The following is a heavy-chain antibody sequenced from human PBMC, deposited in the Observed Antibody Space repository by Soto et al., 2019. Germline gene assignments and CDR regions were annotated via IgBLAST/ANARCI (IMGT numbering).Heavy chain of an antibody. CDR1: GLTFSNYV. CDR2: MSGSSSTT. Sequence: EVRLLESGGGLVKPGGSLRLSCATSGLTFSNYVMSWVRQAPGGGLGWVSSMSGSSSTTYYADSVRGRFTISRDRSKNTLYLQMSSLRAEDTALYYCAKNQERELPRVIDFWGQGTLVTVSS. J-gene: IGHJ4*02. V-gene: IGHV3-23*01. D-gene: IGHD1-7*01. CDR3: AKNQERELPRVIDF.